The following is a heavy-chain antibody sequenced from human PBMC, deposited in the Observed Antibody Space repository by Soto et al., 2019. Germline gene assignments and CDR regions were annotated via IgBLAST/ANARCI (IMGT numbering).Heavy chain of an antibody. V-gene: IGHV1-18*01. CDR2: VSPYYGNT. CDR1: GYTFTNYS. Sequence: QVQWVQSGAEVKKPGASVKVSCKASGYTFTNYSITWVRQAPGQGLEWMGWVSPYYGNTYYAQKFQGRLTMTPDTATSIAYMELRSLRSDDTVIYFCARKVLICDYWGQGTLVTVSS. J-gene: IGHJ4*02. CDR3: ARKVLICDY.